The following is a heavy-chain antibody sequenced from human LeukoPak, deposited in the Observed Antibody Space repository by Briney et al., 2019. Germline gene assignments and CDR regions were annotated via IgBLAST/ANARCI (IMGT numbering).Heavy chain of an antibody. CDR3: ARGTLRSTGCYGSCYYYYYMDV. Sequence: ASVKVSCKASGYTFTSYDINWVRQATGQGLEWMGWMNPNSGNTGYAQKFQGRVTITRNTSISTAYMELSRLRSDDTAVYYCARGTLRSTGCYGSCYYYYYMDVWGKGTTVTISS. V-gene: IGHV1-8*03. CDR1: GYTFTSYD. J-gene: IGHJ6*03. CDR2: MNPNSGNT. D-gene: IGHD2-2*01.